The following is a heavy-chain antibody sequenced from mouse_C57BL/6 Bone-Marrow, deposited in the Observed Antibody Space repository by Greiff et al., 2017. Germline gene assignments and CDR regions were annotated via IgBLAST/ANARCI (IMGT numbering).Heavy chain of an antibody. CDR2: IRYDGST. J-gene: IGHJ3*01. CDR1: GYSITSGYY. Sequence: VQLKESGPGLVKPSQSLSLTCSVTGYSITSGYYWNWIRQFPGNKLEWMGYIRYDGSTNYNPSLKNRTSITRDTSTNPFFLKLNSVTTEYTATYYYERWEAWFAYWGQGTLVTVSA. D-gene: IGHD4-1*01. V-gene: IGHV3-6*01. CDR3: ERWEAWFAY.